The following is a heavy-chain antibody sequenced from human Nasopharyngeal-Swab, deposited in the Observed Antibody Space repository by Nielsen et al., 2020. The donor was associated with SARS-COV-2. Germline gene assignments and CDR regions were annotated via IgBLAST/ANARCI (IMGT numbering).Heavy chain of an antibody. Sequence: GVSLNLACKGSGYSFTSYWFGWARQMPGKGAEWMGIIYPGACDTRYSPSFQGQVTISVDKSISTAYLQWSSLKASVTAMYFCAGGRITIFGVFIIGPFDYWGQGTLVTVSS. D-gene: IGHD3-3*01. CDR1: GYSFTSYW. V-gene: IGHV5-51*01. CDR2: IYPGACDT. J-gene: IGHJ4*02. CDR3: AGGRITIFGVFIIGPFDY.